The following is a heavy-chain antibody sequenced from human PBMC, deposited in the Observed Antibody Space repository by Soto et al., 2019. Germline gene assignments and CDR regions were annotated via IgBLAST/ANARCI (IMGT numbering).Heavy chain of an antibody. CDR2: IYYSGST. D-gene: IGHD2-21*02. CDR3: ARTYCGGDCLFLDY. Sequence: ETLSLTCTVSGGSISSYYWSWIRQPPGKGLEWIGYIYYSGSTNYNPSLKSRVTISVDTSKNQFSLKLSSVTAADTAVYYCARTYCGGDCLFLDYWGQGTLVTVSS. J-gene: IGHJ4*02. CDR1: GGSISSYY. V-gene: IGHV4-59*01.